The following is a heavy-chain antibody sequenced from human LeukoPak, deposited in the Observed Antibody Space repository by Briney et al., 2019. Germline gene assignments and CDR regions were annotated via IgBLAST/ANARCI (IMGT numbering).Heavy chain of an antibody. CDR1: GYTFTGYY. CDR2: INPNSGGT. V-gene: IGHV1-2*04. J-gene: IGHJ4*02. Sequence: ASVKVSCKASGYTFTGYYMHWVRQAPGQGLEWMGWINPNSGGTNYAQKFQGWVTMTRDTFISTAYMELSRLRSDDTAVYYCAREVRSGYDWTFDYWGQGTLVTVSS. CDR3: AREVRSGYDWTFDY. D-gene: IGHD5-12*01.